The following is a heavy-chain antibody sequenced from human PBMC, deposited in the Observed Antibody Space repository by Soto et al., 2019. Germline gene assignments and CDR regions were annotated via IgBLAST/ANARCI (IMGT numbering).Heavy chain of an antibody. CDR3: ARDHVVGAHTISWYSAPPYYYGLDV. CDR2: INADNGDT. D-gene: IGHD6-13*01. Sequence: ASVKVSCKASGYSFTSNAIHWVRQAPGPRLEWMGWINADNGDTKYSLEFQGRLTITRDRSATTAHMELSSLISEDTAVYYCARDHVVGAHTISWYSAPPYYYGLDVWGQGTTVTVSS. CDR1: GYSFTSNA. V-gene: IGHV1-3*03. J-gene: IGHJ6*02.